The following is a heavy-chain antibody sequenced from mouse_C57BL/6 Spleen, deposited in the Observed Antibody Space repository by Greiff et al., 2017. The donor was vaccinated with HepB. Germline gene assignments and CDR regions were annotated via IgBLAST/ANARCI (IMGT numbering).Heavy chain of an antibody. CDR3: ARDIYYGNYFDY. D-gene: IGHD2-1*01. V-gene: IGHV5-16*01. CDR2: INYDGSST. Sequence: EVQWVESEGGLVQPGSSMKLSCTASGFTFSDYYMAWVRQVPEKGLEWVANINYDGSSTYYLDSLKSRFIISRDNAKNLLYLQMSSLKSEDTATYYCARDIYYGNYFDYWGQGTTLTVSS. J-gene: IGHJ2*01. CDR1: GFTFSDYY.